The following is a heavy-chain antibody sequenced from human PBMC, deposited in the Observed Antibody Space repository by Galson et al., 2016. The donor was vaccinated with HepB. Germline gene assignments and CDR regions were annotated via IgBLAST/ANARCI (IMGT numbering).Heavy chain of an antibody. D-gene: IGHD5-18*01. J-gene: IGHJ6*02. CDR1: GITFSRHV. CDR3: ARGGYSYDTQGGYYDYYGMDV. CDR2: IWYDGTNK. V-gene: IGHV3-33*01. Sequence: SLRLSCAASGITFSRHVMHWVRQAPGKGLEWVTLIWYDGTNKYYADSVKGRFTISRDNSKNTLYLQMNSLRAEDTAVYYCARGGYSYDTQGGYYDYYGMDVGGQGTTVTVAS.